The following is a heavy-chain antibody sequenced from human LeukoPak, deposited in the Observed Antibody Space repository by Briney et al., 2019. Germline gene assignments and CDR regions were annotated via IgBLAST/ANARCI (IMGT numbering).Heavy chain of an antibody. CDR1: GGSISSYY. CDR2: IYYSGST. V-gene: IGHV4-59*01. D-gene: IGHD3-10*01. CDR3: ARDPPHYYGSGSYRYYYYGMDV. Sequence: SETLSLTCTVSGGSISSYYWSWIRQPPGKGLEWIGYIYYSGSTNYNPSLKSRVTISVDTSKNQFSLKLSSVTAADTAVYYCARDPPHYYGSGSYRYYYYGMDVWGQGTTVTVSS. J-gene: IGHJ6*02.